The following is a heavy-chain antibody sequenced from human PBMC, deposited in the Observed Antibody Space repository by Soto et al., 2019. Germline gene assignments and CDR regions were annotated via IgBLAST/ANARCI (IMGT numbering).Heavy chain of an antibody. V-gene: IGHV3-21*01. CDR1: GFTFSSYS. J-gene: IGHJ4*02. CDR3: ARDAITIFGVVILYYFDY. D-gene: IGHD3-3*01. Sequence: GGSLRLSCAASGFTFSSYSMNWVRQAPGKGLEWVSSISSSSSYIYYADSVKGRLTISRDNAKNSLYLQMNSLRAEDTAVYYCARDAITIFGVVILYYFDYWGQGTLVTVSS. CDR2: ISSSSSYI.